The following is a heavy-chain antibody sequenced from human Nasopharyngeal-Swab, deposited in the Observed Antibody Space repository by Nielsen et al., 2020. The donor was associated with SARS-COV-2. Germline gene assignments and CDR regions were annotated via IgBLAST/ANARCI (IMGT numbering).Heavy chain of an antibody. CDR1: GFTFSSYA. V-gene: IGHV3-23*01. J-gene: IGHJ6*02. Sequence: GESLKISCAASGFTFSSYAMSWVRQAPGKGLEWASAISGSGGSTYYADSVKGRFTISRDNSKNTLYLQMNSLRAEDTAVYYCTRDRPSYGSGSGTNYYYYGMDVWGQGTTVTVSS. CDR2: ISGSGGST. D-gene: IGHD3-10*01. CDR3: TRDRPSYGSGSGTNYYYYGMDV.